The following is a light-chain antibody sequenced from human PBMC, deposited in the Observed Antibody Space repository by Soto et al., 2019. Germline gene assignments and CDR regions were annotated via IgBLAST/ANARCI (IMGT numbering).Light chain of an antibody. CDR2: DVR. Sequence: QSALTQPASVSGSPGQSIVIPCTGTSSDVGGWDLVSWYQQQPGKAPKLMIYDVRVRPSGVSSRFSGSKAGYTASLTISGLQAADEGDYYCSSYTNTPSVKDLFGAGTKVTVL. CDR1: SSDVGGWDL. V-gene: IGLV2-14*03. J-gene: IGLJ1*01. CDR3: SSYTNTPSVKDL.